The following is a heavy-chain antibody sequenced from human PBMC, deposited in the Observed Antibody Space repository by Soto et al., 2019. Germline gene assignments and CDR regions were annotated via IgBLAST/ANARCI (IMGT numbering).Heavy chain of an antibody. CDR3: ARDEYYGGSRGGMDV. V-gene: IGHV4-31*03. CDR1: GGSVNNANYF. Sequence: QVRLEESGPGLVKPSETLSLICSVSGGSVNNANYFWNWIRHHPENGLEWIGYIYYSGSTRYNPSFKTRATLSIDTSKNQVDLRLNAVTVADTAVYFCARDEYYGGSRGGMDVWGRGTTVTVSS. CDR2: IYYSGST. D-gene: IGHD4-17*01. J-gene: IGHJ6*02.